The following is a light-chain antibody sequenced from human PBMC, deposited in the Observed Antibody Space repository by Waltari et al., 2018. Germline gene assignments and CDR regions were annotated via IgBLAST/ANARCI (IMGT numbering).Light chain of an antibody. J-gene: IGKJ1*01. Sequence: EIVLTQSPGTLSLSPGERATLSCRASQSVGRSLAWYQQKPGQAPRLLIYGASSRATGIPDRFSGSGSGTDFSLTISRLEPDFAVYYCQHYVRLPATFSQGTKVEIK. V-gene: IGKV3-20*01. CDR2: GAS. CDR1: QSVGRS. CDR3: QHYVRLPAT.